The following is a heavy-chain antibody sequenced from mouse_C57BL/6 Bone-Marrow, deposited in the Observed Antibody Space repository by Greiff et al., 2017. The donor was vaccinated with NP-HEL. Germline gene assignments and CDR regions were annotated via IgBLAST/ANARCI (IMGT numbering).Heavy chain of an antibody. J-gene: IGHJ4*01. D-gene: IGHD2-4*01. V-gene: IGHV5-16*01. CDR1: GFTFSDYY. CDR3: ARDLDYEMDY. Sequence: EVQLVESEGGLVQPGSSMKLSCTASGFTFSDYYMAWVRQVPEKGLEWVANINYDGSSTYYLDSLKSRFIISRDNAKNILYLQMSSLKSEDTATYYCARDLDYEMDYWGQGTSVTVSS. CDR2: INYDGSST.